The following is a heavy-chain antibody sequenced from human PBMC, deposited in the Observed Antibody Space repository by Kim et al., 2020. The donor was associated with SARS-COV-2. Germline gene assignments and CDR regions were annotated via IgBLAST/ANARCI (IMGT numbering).Heavy chain of an antibody. CDR3: ARPLSGTNCYDY. CDR1: GFTFSTSW. V-gene: IGHV3-74*01. CDR2: INSDGSDT. D-gene: IGHD2-8*01. Sequence: GGSLRLSCVASGFTFSTSWMNWVRQVPGKGLVWLSRINSDGSDTAYADFVKVRFTISRDNAKNTLYLQLNSLRAEDTALYYCARPLSGTNCYDYWGQGTLVTVSS. J-gene: IGHJ4*02.